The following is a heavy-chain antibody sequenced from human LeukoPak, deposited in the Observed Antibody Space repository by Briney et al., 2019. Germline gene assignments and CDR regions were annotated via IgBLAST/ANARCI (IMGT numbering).Heavy chain of an antibody. CDR1: GGSISSYY. Sequence: SETLSLTCTVSGGSISSYYWSWIRQPPGKGLEWIGYIYYSGTTNYNPSLKSRVTIAVDTSKNQFSLKLSSVTAADTAVYHRVVGATAHFDYWGQGTLVTVSS. D-gene: IGHD1-26*01. CDR3: VVGATAHFDY. J-gene: IGHJ4*02. V-gene: IGHV4-59*12. CDR2: IYYSGTT.